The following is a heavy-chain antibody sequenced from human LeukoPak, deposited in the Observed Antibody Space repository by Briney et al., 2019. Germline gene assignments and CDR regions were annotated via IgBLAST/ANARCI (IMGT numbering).Heavy chain of an antibody. Sequence: ASAKVSCKASGYTFTGYYMHWVRQAPGQGLEWMGWINPNSGGTNYAQKFQGRVTITRDTSISTAYMELSRLRSDDTAVYYCATGHVLRYFDWLLPFDYWGQGTLVTVSS. V-gene: IGHV1-2*02. CDR1: GYTFTGYY. CDR3: ATGHVLRYFDWLLPFDY. CDR2: INPNSGGT. J-gene: IGHJ4*02. D-gene: IGHD3-9*01.